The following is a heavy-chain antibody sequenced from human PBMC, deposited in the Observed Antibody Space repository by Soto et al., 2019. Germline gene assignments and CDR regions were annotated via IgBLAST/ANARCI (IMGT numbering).Heavy chain of an antibody. V-gene: IGHV1-3*01. J-gene: IGHJ2*01. CDR3: AKPRPVFYWSSDL. CDR1: GYTFTSYA. D-gene: IGHD3-16*01. Sequence: ASVKVSCKASGYTFTSYAMHWVRQAPGQRLEWMGWINAGNGNTKYSQKFQGRVTITRDTSASTAYMELSSLRSEDTAVYYCAKPRPVFYWSSDLGGRAPQAPVS. CDR2: INAGNGNT.